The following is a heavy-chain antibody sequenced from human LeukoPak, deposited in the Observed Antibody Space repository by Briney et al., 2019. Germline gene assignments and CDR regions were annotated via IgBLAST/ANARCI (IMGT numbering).Heavy chain of an antibody. V-gene: IGHV4-59*01. D-gene: IGHD4-23*01. Sequence: PSETLSLTCTVSGGSISSYYWSWIRQPPGKGLEWIGYIYYSGSANYNPSLKSRVTISVDTSKNQFSLKLSSVTAADTAVYYCARDGNSFATDAFDIWGQGTMVTVSS. CDR1: GGSISSYY. J-gene: IGHJ3*02. CDR2: IYYSGSA. CDR3: ARDGNSFATDAFDI.